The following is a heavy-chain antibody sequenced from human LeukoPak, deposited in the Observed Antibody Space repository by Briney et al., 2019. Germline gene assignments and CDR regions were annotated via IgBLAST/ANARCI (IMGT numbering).Heavy chain of an antibody. CDR3: AKEKYYGTLSPPEYFQH. Sequence: GGSLRLSCAASGFTFSNYAMTWVRQAPGKGLEWVAFIRYDGSNKYYADSVKGRFTISRDNSKNTLYLQMNSLRAEDTAVYYCAKEKYYGTLSPPEYFQHWGQGTLVTVS. D-gene: IGHD3-10*01. J-gene: IGHJ1*01. CDR1: GFTFSNYA. CDR2: IRYDGSNK. V-gene: IGHV3-30*02.